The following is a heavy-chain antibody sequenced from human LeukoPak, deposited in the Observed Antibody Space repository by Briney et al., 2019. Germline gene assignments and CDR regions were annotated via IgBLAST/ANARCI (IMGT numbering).Heavy chain of an antibody. V-gene: IGHV4-34*01. Sequence: SGTLSLTCAVYGGSFSGYYWSWIRQPPGKGLEWIGEINHSGTTNYNPSLKSRVTISVDTSKNQFSLKLSSVTAADTAVYYCARRPPSYYGSGSYYKGGFDYWGQGTLVTVSS. CDR1: GGSFSGYY. D-gene: IGHD3-10*01. CDR3: ARRPPSYYGSGSYYKGGFDY. J-gene: IGHJ4*02. CDR2: INHSGTT.